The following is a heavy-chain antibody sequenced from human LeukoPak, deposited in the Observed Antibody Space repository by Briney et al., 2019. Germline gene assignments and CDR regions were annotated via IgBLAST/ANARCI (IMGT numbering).Heavy chain of an antibody. CDR1: GFTFGDYA. D-gene: IGHD3-3*01. CDR3: TRNEAKYYDFWSGYSSGPFDY. V-gene: IGHV3-49*04. J-gene: IGHJ4*02. Sequence: PGRSLRLSCTASGFTFGDYAMSWVRQAPGKGLEGVGFIRSKAYGGTTEYAASVKGRFTISRDDSKSIAYLQMNSLKTEDTAVYYCTRNEAKYYDFWSGYSSGPFDYWGQGTLVTVSS. CDR2: IRSKAYGGTT.